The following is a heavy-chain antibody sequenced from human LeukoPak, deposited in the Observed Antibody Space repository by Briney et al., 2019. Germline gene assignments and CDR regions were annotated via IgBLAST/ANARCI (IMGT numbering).Heavy chain of an antibody. CDR3: ARRPIAVAGTRGAFDI. CDR1: GGSISSYY. D-gene: IGHD6-19*01. V-gene: IGHV4-59*08. Sequence: PSETLSLTCTVSGGSISSYYWSWIRQPPGKGLEWIGYIYYSGSTNYNPSLKSRVTISVDTSKNQFSLKLSSVTAADTAVYYCARRPIAVAGTRGAFDIWGQGTMVTVSS. CDR2: IYYSGST. J-gene: IGHJ3*02.